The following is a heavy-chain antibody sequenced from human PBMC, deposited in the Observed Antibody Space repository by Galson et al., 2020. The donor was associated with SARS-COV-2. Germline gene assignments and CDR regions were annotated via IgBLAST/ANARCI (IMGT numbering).Heavy chain of an antibody. CDR2: ITATGETI. CDR3: FSSGALPEHY. V-gene: IGHV3-11*01. Sequence: NSGGSLRLSCAASGFIFSDYNMNWVRQVPGKGLEWVSLITATGETIYYGDSVKGRFTVSRDNAHNFLFLQMNGLKTEDTAIYYCFSSGALPEHYWGQGTLVTVSP. J-gene: IGHJ4*02. D-gene: IGHD7-27*01. CDR1: GFIFSDYN.